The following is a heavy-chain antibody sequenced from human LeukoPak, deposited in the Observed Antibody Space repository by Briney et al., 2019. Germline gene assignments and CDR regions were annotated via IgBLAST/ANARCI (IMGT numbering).Heavy chain of an antibody. Sequence: GGSLRLSCAASGFTFSSYAMSWVRQAPGKGLEWVSAISGSGGSTYYADSVKGRFTISRDNSKNTLYLQMNSLRAEDTAVYYCAKGRGRYGSGTISGYWGQGTLVTVSS. CDR2: ISGSGGST. V-gene: IGHV3-23*01. J-gene: IGHJ4*02. D-gene: IGHD3-10*01. CDR3: AKGRGRYGSGTISGY. CDR1: GFTFSSYA.